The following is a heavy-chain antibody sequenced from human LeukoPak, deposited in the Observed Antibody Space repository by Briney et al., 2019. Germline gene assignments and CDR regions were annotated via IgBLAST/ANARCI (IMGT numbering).Heavy chain of an antibody. V-gene: IGHV3-7*01. Sequence: GGSLRLSCAASGFTFSNSWMKWFRQAPGRLEWVANINHDGSEKNYVDSVEGRFTITRDNTKKSLYLQMNSLGAEDTAVYYCARGTALPGLDYWGQGTLVIVSS. J-gene: IGHJ4*02. CDR2: INHDGSEK. CDR1: GFTFSNSW. CDR3: ARGTALPGLDY.